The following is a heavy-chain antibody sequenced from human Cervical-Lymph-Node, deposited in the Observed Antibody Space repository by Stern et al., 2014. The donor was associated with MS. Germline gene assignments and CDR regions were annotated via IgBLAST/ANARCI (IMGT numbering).Heavy chain of an antibody. Sequence: EVQLVESGGGLVQPGGSLKVSCEASGFVFSASVIHWVRQAPGKGLEWVGRIRNKGNNYATAYAVSVKGRFTISRDDSKNTAYLHMSSLKVEDTALYYCSPSSAIWGQGTMVTVSS. CDR1: GFVFSASV. J-gene: IGHJ3*02. CDR3: SPSSAI. CDR2: IRNKGNNYAT. V-gene: IGHV3-73*01.